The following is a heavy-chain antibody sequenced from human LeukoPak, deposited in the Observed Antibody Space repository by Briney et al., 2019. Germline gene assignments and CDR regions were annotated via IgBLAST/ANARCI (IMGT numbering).Heavy chain of an antibody. CDR2: IWYDGSNK. D-gene: IGHD6-19*01. J-gene: IGHJ4*02. CDR3: ARDESGSSGLAY. CDR1: GFTFSSYG. V-gene: IGHV3-33*01. Sequence: PGGSLRLSCAASGFTFSSYGMHWVRQAPGKGLEWVAVIWYDGSNKYYADSVKGRFTISRDNSKNTLYLQMNSLRAEDTAVYYCARDESGSSGLAYWGQGTLVTVSS.